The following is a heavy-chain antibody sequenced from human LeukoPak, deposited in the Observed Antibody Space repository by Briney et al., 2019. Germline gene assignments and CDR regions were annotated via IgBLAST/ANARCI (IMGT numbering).Heavy chain of an antibody. D-gene: IGHD2-15*01. CDR3: ANLVFCSGGSCYPTFDAFDI. J-gene: IGHJ3*02. Sequence: GGSMRLSCAASGFTFSSYGMHWVRQAPGKGLEWVAVISYDGSNKYYADSVKGRFTISRDNSKNTLYLQMNSLRAEDTAVYYCANLVFCSGGSCYPTFDAFDIWGQGTMVTVSS. CDR2: ISYDGSNK. V-gene: IGHV3-30*18. CDR1: GFTFSSYG.